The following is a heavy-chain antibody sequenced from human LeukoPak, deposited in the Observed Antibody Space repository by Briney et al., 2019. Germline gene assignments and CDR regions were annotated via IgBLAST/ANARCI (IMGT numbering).Heavy chain of an antibody. CDR1: GFTVISNY. V-gene: IGHV3-66*01. D-gene: IGHD6-13*01. CDR2: IYSGGST. CDR3: ARDLRFS. Sequence: GGSLRLFCAASGFTVISNYMSWVRQAPGKGLEWVSVIYSGGSTYYADSVKGRFTISRDNSKNTLYLQMNSLRAEDTAVYYCARDLRFSRGQGTLVTVSS. J-gene: IGHJ4*02.